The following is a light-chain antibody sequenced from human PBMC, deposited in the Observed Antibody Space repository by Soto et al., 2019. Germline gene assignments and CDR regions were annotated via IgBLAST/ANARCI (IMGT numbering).Light chain of an antibody. CDR2: DAS. CDR3: QQYNTWPLIT. CDR1: QSVSSSY. V-gene: IGKV3D-15*01. J-gene: IGKJ5*01. Sequence: IVLTPRPGNRSLSRGESTTVSRRASQSVSSSYLAWYQQKPGQAPRLLIYDASRRATGTPARFSGSGSGTEFTLTVSSLQSEDFAVYYCQQYNTWPLITFGQGTRLEI.